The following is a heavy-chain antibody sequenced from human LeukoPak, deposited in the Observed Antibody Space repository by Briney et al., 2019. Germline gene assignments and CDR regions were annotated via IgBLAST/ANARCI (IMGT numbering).Heavy chain of an antibody. CDR1: GSTFSTYD. V-gene: IGHV3-21*01. D-gene: IGHD2-2*01. CDR3: ARGIVPAAFDY. Sequence: PGGSLRLSCAASGSTFSTYDMNWVRQAPGKGLEWVSSISSSAHHIAYADSVKGRFTISRDNAKNALNLQVNSLRAEDTAVYYCARGIVPAAFDYWGQGTLVTVSS. J-gene: IGHJ4*02. CDR2: ISSSAHHI.